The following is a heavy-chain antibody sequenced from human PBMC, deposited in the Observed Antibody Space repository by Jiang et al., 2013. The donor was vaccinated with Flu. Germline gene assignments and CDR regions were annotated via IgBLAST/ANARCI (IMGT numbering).Heavy chain of an antibody. CDR3: ARRGRDAYNLDFYAMDV. J-gene: IGHJ6*02. V-gene: IGHV4-39*01. Sequence: GPGLVKPSETLSLTCTVSGHFISSTSYYWGWIRQAPGKGLEWIANIHSGGGASYNPSLKSRVTPSVDTSNNQISLRLTSVTATDTAVYYCARRGRDAYNLDFYAMDVWGQGTTVTVSS. D-gene: IGHD5-24*01. CDR2: IHSGGGA. CDR1: GHFISSTSYY.